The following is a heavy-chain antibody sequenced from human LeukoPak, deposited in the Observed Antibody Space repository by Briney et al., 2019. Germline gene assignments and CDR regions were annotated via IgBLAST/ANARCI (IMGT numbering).Heavy chain of an antibody. Sequence: GGSLRLSCAASGFNFGSYSMTWVRQAPGKGLEWVSVMSADSATTFYADSVKGRFTISRDNAKNTVFLQMSSLRAEDTALYYCAATYSGNWEFDYWGQGTLVTVSS. CDR3: AATYSGNWEFDY. V-gene: IGHV3-23*01. D-gene: IGHD1-26*01. CDR1: GFNFGSYS. CDR2: MSADSATT. J-gene: IGHJ4*02.